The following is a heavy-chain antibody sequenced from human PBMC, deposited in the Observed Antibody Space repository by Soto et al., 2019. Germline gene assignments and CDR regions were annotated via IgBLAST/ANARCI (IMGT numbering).Heavy chain of an antibody. D-gene: IGHD6-6*01. CDR2: ICYSGST. Sequence: QVQLQESGPGLVKPSQTLSLTCTVSGDSISSGGYYWSWIRQHPGKGLEWIGYICYSGSTYYNPSLKSRVTISVDTSKNQFSLKLSSVSAADTAVYYCARARSSSTYYFDYWGQGTLVTVSS. V-gene: IGHV4-31*03. J-gene: IGHJ4*02. CDR3: ARARSSSTYYFDY. CDR1: GDSISSGGYY.